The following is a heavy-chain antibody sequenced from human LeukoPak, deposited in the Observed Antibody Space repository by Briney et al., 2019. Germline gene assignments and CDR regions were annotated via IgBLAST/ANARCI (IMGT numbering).Heavy chain of an antibody. Sequence: GGSLRLSCAASGFTFSSYGMSWVRQAPGKGLEWVSAISGSGGSTYYADSVKGRFTISRDNSKNTLYLQMNSLRAEDTAVYYCARGIDTFGGVREYYFDYWGQGTLVTVSS. D-gene: IGHD3-16*01. J-gene: IGHJ4*02. CDR3: ARGIDTFGGVREYYFDY. CDR1: GFTFSSYG. CDR2: ISGSGGST. V-gene: IGHV3-23*01.